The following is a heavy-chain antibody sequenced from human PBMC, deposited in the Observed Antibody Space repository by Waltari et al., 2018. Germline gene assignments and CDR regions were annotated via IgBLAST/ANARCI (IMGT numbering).Heavy chain of an antibody. J-gene: IGHJ6*03. V-gene: IGHV3-23*04. D-gene: IGHD1-26*01. CDR1: GFTFSSYA. CDR3: AEGEAGGSPYYYYYMDV. Sequence: EVQLVESGGGLVQPGGSLRLSCAASGFTFSSYAMSWVRQAPGKGLEWVSAISGSGGSTYYADSVKGRFTISRDNSKNTLYLQMNSLRAEDTAVYYGAEGEAGGSPYYYYYMDVWGKGTTVTVSS. CDR2: ISGSGGST.